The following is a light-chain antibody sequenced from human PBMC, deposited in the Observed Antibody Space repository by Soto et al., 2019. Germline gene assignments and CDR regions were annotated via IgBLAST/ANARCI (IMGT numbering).Light chain of an antibody. CDR3: SSYAGTSNLV. V-gene: IGLV2-8*01. CDR2: EVT. Sequence: QSALTQPPSASGSPGQSVTISCTGTSSDVGGYNYVSWYQQHPGKAPKLMIYEVTKRPSGVPDRFSGSKSGNTASLTVSGLQAEDEADLYCSSYAGTSNLVFGGGTKLTVL. CDR1: SSDVGGYNY. J-gene: IGLJ3*02.